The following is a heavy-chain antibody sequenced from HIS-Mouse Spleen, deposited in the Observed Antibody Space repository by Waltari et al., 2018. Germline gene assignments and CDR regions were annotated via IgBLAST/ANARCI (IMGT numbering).Heavy chain of an antibody. CDR1: GFTFSSYW. D-gene: IGHD7-27*01. CDR2: IKQDGSEK. CDR3: ARNLNWGDRYWYFDL. J-gene: IGHJ2*01. V-gene: IGHV3-7*01. Sequence: EVQLVESGGGLVQPGGSLRLSCAASGFTFSSYWMSWVRQAPGKGLEWAAKIKQDGSEKYYVDTVKGRFTISGDNAKNALYLQMNSLRAEDTAVYYCARNLNWGDRYWYFDLWGRGTLVTVSS.